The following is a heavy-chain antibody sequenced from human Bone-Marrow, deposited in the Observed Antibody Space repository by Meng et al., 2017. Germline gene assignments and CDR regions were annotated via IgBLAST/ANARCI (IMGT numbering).Heavy chain of an antibody. CDR2: IDPRSGDT. J-gene: IGHJ4*02. Sequence: ASVKVSCKPSGYTFTAYWLHWVRQAPGQGLDWMGRIDPRSGDTQYAQNFQGRVTMTRDTSISTTYMELSRLRSDDTAVYYCVRDEDISAAGKLFGDYWGQGNLVNVAS. CDR1: GYTFTAYW. D-gene: IGHD6-13*01. V-gene: IGHV1-2*06. CDR3: VRDEDISAAGKLFGDY.